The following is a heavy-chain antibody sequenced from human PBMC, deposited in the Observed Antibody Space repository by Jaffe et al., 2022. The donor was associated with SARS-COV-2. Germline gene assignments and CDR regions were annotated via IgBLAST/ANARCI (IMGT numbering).Heavy chain of an antibody. J-gene: IGHJ3*02. CDR3: ARPNHNWNCCAFDI. CDR2: IYYSGST. D-gene: IGHD1-7*01. V-gene: IGHV4-39*01. Sequence: QLQLQESGPGLVKPSETLSLTCTVSGGSISSSSYYWGWIRQPPGKGLEWIGSIYYSGSTYYNPSLKSRVTISVDTSKNQFSLKLSSVTAADTAVYYCARPNHNWNCCAFDIWGQGTMVTVSS. CDR1: GGSISSSSYY.